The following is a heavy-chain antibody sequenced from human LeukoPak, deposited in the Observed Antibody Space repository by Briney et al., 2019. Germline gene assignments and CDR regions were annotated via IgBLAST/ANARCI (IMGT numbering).Heavy chain of an antibody. Sequence: GGSLRLSCAASGFTFSAYAISWVRQAPGKGLEWVSAISGSGGITYYADSVKGRFTITRGNSKNTLYLQMNSLRAEDTAVYYCAKHDPRRVVITNWFDPWGQGTLVTVSS. D-gene: IGHD3-22*01. J-gene: IGHJ5*02. CDR3: AKHDPRRVVITNWFDP. CDR1: GFTFSAYA. V-gene: IGHV3-23*01. CDR2: ISGSGGIT.